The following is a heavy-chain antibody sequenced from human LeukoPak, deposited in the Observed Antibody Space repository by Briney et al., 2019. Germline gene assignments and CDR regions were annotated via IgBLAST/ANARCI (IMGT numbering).Heavy chain of an antibody. CDR3: ARGGYGSGSLYDY. CDR1: GGSISSYY. J-gene: IGHJ4*02. Sequence: SETLSLTCTVSGGSISSYYWSWIRQPPGKGLEWIGYIYYSGSTNYNPSLKSRVTISVDTSKNQFSLKLSSVTAADTAVYYCARGGYGSGSLYDYWGQGTLVTVSS. V-gene: IGHV4-59*01. D-gene: IGHD3-10*01. CDR2: IYYSGST.